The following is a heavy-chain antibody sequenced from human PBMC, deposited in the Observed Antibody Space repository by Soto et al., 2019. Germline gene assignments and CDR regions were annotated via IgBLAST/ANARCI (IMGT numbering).Heavy chain of an antibody. CDR2: IIPIFGTA. CDR3: ASSGFAIYYYYYGMDV. V-gene: IGHV1-69*06. J-gene: IGHJ6*02. Sequence: SVKVSCKASGYTFTSYGISWVRQAPGQGLEWMGGIIPIFGTANYAQKFQGRVTITADKSTSTAYMELSSLRSEDTAVYYCASSGFAIYYYYYGMDVWGQGTTVTVSS. CDR1: GYTFTSYG. D-gene: IGHD3-10*01.